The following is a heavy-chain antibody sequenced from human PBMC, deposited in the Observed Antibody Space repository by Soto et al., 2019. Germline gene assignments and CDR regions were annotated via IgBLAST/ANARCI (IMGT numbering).Heavy chain of an antibody. CDR2: INAGNGNT. D-gene: IGHD1-20*01. Sequence: QVQLVQSGAEEKKPGASVKVSCKASGYTFTSYAMHWVRQAPGQRLEWMGWINAGNGNTKYSQKFQGRVIITRDTSASTAYMELSSLRSEDTAVYYCARGITLPTPLDYWGQGTLVTVSS. CDR1: GYTFTSYA. CDR3: ARGITLPTPLDY. J-gene: IGHJ4*02. V-gene: IGHV1-3*05.